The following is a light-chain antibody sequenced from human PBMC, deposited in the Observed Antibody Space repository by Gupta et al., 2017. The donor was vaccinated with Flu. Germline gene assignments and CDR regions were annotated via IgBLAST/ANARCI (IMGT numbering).Light chain of an antibody. V-gene: IGLV1-44*01. J-gene: IGLJ2*01. Sequence: VTITGSRSISNIEYDGVDWYQQHPGAAPKVLICGDNPRPAGVPDRFSGSRSGTSASLSLSGLHAEDEADYYCSVCDDMMNGVIFGGGTKLTVL. CDR3: SVCDDMMNGVI. CDR2: GDN. CDR1: ISNIEYDG.